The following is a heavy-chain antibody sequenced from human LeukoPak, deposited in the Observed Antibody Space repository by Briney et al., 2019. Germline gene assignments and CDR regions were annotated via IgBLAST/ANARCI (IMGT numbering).Heavy chain of an antibody. J-gene: IGHJ5*02. CDR2: INPNSGGT. CDR1: GYTFTGYY. CDR3: ARGDMVGVTWGVWFDP. V-gene: IGHV1-2*02. Sequence: ASVEVSCKASGYTFTGYYMHWVRQAPGQGLEWMGWINPNSGGTNYAQKFQGRVTMTRDMSTSTVYMDLSSLRSEDTAVYYCARGDMVGVTWGVWFDPWGQGTLVTVSS. D-gene: IGHD1-26*01.